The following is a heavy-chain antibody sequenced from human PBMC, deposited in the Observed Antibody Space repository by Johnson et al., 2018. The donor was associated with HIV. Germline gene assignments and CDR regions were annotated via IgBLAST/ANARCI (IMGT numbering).Heavy chain of an antibody. CDR2: IYSGGST. CDR1: GFTLSSNS. D-gene: IGHD6-19*01. V-gene: IGHV3-66*01. J-gene: IGHJ3*02. CDR3: ASDYGQWLVPGSFDI. Sequence: EVQLVESGGGVVQPGRSLRLSCAASGFTLSSNSMNWVRQAPGKGLEWVSLIYSGGSTYYADSVKGRFTISRDNSKNTLYLQMNSLRAEDTAVYYCASDYGQWLVPGSFDIWGQGTMVTVSS.